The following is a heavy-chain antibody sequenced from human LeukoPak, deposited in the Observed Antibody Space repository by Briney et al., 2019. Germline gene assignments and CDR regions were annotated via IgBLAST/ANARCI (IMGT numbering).Heavy chain of an antibody. Sequence: GGSLRLSCAASGFPFSSYAMSWVRQTPGKGLEWVSVISGSGGSTYYADSVKGRFTISRDNSKNTLYLQMNSLRAEDTAVYYCAKDYYYDRSGYYSTRLDSWGQGTLVTVSS. CDR1: GFPFSSYA. CDR3: AKDYYYDRSGYYSTRLDS. CDR2: ISGSGGST. V-gene: IGHV3-23*01. J-gene: IGHJ4*02. D-gene: IGHD3-22*01.